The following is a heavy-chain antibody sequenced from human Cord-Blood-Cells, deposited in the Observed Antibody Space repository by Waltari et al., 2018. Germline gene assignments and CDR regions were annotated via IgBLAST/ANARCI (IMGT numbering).Heavy chain of an antibody. CDR2: INPNSGGT. J-gene: IGHJ2*01. CDR1: GYTFTASY. V-gene: IGHV1-2*02. Sequence: QVQLVQSGAEAKKPAASVKISRKASGYTFTASYMHWVRQAPGQGLEWMGWINPNSGGTNDAQKFQGRVTMTRDTSISTAYMELSRLRSDDTAVYYCAREYWYFDLWGRGTLVTVSS. CDR3: AREYWYFDL.